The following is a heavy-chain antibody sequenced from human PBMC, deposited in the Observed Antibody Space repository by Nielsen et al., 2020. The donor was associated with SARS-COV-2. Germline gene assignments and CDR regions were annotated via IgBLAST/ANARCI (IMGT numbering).Heavy chain of an antibody. Sequence: GSLRLSCTVSGGSISSSSYYWGWIRQPPGKGLEWIGSIYYSGSTYYNPSLKSRVTISVDTSKNQFSLKLSSVTAADTAVYYCARVGGSGWYDYWGQGTLVTVSS. V-gene: IGHV4-39*01. J-gene: IGHJ4*02. CDR2: IYYSGST. CDR1: GGSISSSSYY. CDR3: ARVGGSGWYDY. D-gene: IGHD6-19*01.